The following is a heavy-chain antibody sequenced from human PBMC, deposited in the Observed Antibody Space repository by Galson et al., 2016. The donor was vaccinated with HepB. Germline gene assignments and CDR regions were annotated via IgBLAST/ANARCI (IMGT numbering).Heavy chain of an antibody. CDR1: GFTFSSYG. CDR3: VREDSTIAAASFDY. D-gene: IGHD6-13*01. V-gene: IGHV3-33*01. Sequence: SLRLSCAASGFTFSSYGMHWVRQAPGKGLEWVALIWYDGSNKYYADSVKGRFTISRDNSKNTLYLQMNSLRAEDTAVYYCVREDSTIAAASFDYWGQGTLVTVSS. CDR2: IWYDGSNK. J-gene: IGHJ4*02.